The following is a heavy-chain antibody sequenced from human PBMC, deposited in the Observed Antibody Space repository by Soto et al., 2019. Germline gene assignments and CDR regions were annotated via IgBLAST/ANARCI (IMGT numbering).Heavy chain of an antibody. J-gene: IGHJ6*02. Sequence: GGSLRLSCAASGFTFSSYSMNWVRQTPGKGLEWVSSISSSSSYIYYADSVKGRFTISRDNAKNSQYLQMNSLRAEDTAVYYCARVNQVVVVTAIRYYYYGMDVWGQGTTVTVSS. CDR1: GFTFSSYS. CDR2: ISSSSSYI. D-gene: IGHD2-21*02. V-gene: IGHV3-21*01. CDR3: ARVNQVVVVTAIRYYYYGMDV.